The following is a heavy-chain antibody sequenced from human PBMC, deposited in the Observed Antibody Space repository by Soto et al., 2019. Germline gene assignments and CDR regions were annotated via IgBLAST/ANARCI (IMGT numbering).Heavy chain of an antibody. CDR1: GFSLSTSGVG. CDR2: IYWDDDK. V-gene: IGHV2-5*02. Sequence: SGPTLVNPTQTLTLPCTFSGFSLSTSGVGVGWIRQPPGKALEWLALIYWDDDKRYSPSLKSRLTITKDTSKNQVVLTMTNMDPVDTAKYYCARSIVVVVAAHNWFDPWGQGTLVTVSS. D-gene: IGHD2-15*01. J-gene: IGHJ5*02. CDR3: ARSIVVVVAAHNWFDP.